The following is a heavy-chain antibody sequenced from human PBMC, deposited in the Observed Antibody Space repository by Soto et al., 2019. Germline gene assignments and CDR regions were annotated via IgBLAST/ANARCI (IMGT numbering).Heavy chain of an antibody. Sequence: GESLKISCKGSGYSFTSYWIGWVRQMPGKGLEWMGIIYPGDSDTRYSPSFQGQVTISADKSISTAYLQWSSLKDSDTAMYYCARSFSPYYYGSGSEFYGMDVWGQGTTVTVSS. D-gene: IGHD3-10*01. J-gene: IGHJ6*02. CDR3: ARSFSPYYYGSGSEFYGMDV. CDR2: IYPGDSDT. CDR1: GYSFTSYW. V-gene: IGHV5-51*01.